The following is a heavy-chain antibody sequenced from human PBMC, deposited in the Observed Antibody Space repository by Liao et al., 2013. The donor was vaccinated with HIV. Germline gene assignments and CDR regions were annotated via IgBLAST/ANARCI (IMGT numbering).Heavy chain of an antibody. CDR1: GGSFSGYY. V-gene: IGHV4-34*01. D-gene: IGHD3-22*01. CDR3: ARSKDYFDNSGYYWNGFDI. Sequence: QVQLQQWGAGLLKPSETLSLTCAVYGGSFSGYYWSWIRQPPGKGLEWIGEINHSGSTNYNPSLKSRVTISVDTSKKKFSLNLSSVTAADTAVYYCARSKDYFDNSGYYWNGFDIWGQGTVVTVSS. CDR2: INHSGST. J-gene: IGHJ3*02.